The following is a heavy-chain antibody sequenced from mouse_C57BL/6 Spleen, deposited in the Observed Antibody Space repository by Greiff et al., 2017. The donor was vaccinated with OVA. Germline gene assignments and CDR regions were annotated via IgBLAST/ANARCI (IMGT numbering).Heavy chain of an antibody. Sequence: QVQLQQPGAELVRPGSSVKLSCKASGYTFTSYWMHWVKQRPIQGLEWIGNIDPSDSETHYNQKFKDKATLTVDKSSSTAYMQLSSLTSEDSAVYYCARLGTVVGDWYFDVWGTGTTVTVAS. CDR3: ARLGTVVGDWYFDV. V-gene: IGHV1-52*01. CDR1: GYTFTSYW. CDR2: IDPSDSET. J-gene: IGHJ1*03. D-gene: IGHD1-1*01.